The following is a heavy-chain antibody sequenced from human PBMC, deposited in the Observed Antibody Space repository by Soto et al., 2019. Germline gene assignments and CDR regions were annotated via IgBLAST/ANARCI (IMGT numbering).Heavy chain of an antibody. CDR2: ISGGGGSI. CDR1: VFTFSSYA. D-gene: IGHD2-15*01. CDR3: AKKGGAYYYYAMDV. Sequence: LRLSCAASVFTFSSYAMSWVRQAPGKGLEWVSAISGGGGSIYYADSVKGRFTISRDNSKNTLYLQMSSLRAEDTAVYYCAKKGGAYYYYAMDVWGQGTTVTVSS. J-gene: IGHJ6*02. V-gene: IGHV3-23*01.